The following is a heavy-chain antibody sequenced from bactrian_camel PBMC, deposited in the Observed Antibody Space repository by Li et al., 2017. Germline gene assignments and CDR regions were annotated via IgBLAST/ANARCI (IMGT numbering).Heavy chain of an antibody. J-gene: IGHJ4*01. CDR3: AADPGGRVDSFPQFWPGPEALGQY. V-gene: IGHV3S55*01. CDR2: IHRGGST. Sequence: VQLVESGGGPVQAGGSLRLSCVASGLTGSRTYMAWFRQAPGKEREGVVHIHRGGSTLYADSVRGRFTISKDNAKNIRYLQMNSLKPEDTAMYYCAADPGGRVDSFPQFWPGPEALGQYWGRGTQVTVS. D-gene: IGHD1*01. CDR1: GLTGSRTY.